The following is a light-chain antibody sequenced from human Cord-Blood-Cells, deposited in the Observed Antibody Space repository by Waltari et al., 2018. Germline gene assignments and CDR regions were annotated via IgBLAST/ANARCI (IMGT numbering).Light chain of an antibody. CDR1: SLRSYY. V-gene: IGLV3-19*01. Sequence: SSELTQDPAVSVALGQTVRITCQGDSLRSYYATWYQHKPGQAPVLVIYGKNNRPSGIPDRFCGSSSGNTASLTITGAQAEDEADYYCNSRDSSGSHWVFGGGTKLTVL. CDR3: NSRDSSGSHWV. J-gene: IGLJ3*02. CDR2: GKN.